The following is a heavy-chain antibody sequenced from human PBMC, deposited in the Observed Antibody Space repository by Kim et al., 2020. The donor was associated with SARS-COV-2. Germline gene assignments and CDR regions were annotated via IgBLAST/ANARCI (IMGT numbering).Heavy chain of an antibody. CDR3: AKMVIMDDYNYLFYYAMDV. Sequence: GGSLRLSCVASGFTFDIDAMSWVRQAPGKGLEWVSGISGGGVNKFYADSVRGRFTITRDNSKNTMYLQMNSLRDKDTALYYCAKMVIMDDYNYLFYYAMDVWGQGPTVTVPS. J-gene: IGHJ6*02. D-gene: IGHD2-21*01. CDR2: ISGGGVNK. CDR1: GFTFDIDA. V-gene: IGHV3-23*01.